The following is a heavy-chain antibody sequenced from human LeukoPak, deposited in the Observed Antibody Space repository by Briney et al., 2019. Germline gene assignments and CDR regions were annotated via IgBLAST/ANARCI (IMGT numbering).Heavy chain of an antibody. Sequence: GGSLRLSCAVSGFTFSSYGMTWVRQAPGKGLGWVSTISGNGDDTYYADSVEGRFTISRDNSENTLYLQMNSLRAEDTAIYFCAKDDAPARWLRSPQLLDHWGQGTLVTVSS. CDR1: GFTFSSYG. J-gene: IGHJ4*02. V-gene: IGHV3-23*01. CDR3: AKDDAPARWLRSPQLLDH. D-gene: IGHD5-12*01. CDR2: ISGNGDDT.